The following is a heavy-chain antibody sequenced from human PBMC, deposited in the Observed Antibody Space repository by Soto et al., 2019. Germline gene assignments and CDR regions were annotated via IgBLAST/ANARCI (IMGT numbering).Heavy chain of an antibody. CDR3: ARAGATEGAFDI. CDR2: IHYSGATP. Sequence: ASVKVSCKASGYTFTNYYMHWVRQAPGQGLEWMGVIHYSGATPTYAQKFQGRVTMARDTSTSTVYVELSSLTSEDTAVYYCARAGATEGAFDIWGQGTMVTVS. J-gene: IGHJ3*02. V-gene: IGHV1-46*01. D-gene: IGHD3-10*01. CDR1: GYTFTNYY.